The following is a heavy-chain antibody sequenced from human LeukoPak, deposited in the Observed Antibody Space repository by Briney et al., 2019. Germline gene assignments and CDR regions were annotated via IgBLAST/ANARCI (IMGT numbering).Heavy chain of an antibody. CDR2: INHSGST. D-gene: IGHD3-22*01. V-gene: IGHV4-34*01. J-gene: IGHJ6*03. CDR3: ASFYDSKYYYYYMDV. Sequence: PSETLSLTCAVYGGSFSGYYWSWIRQPPGKGLEWIGEINHSGSTNYNPSLKSRVTISVDTSRNQFSLKLSSVTAADTAVYYCASFYDSKYYYYYMDVWGKGTTVTVSS. CDR1: GGSFSGYY.